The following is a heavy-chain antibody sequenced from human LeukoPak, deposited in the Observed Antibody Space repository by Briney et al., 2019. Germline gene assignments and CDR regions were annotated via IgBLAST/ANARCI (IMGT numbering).Heavy chain of an antibody. CDR2: FSSSSDYI. CDR1: GFTLSYYS. D-gene: IGHD4-17*01. V-gene: IGHV3-21*04. J-gene: IGHJ4*02. Sequence: GGSLRLSCAASGFTLSYYSMNWARQAPGKGLEWVSSFSSSSDYIKYADSVKGRFTISRDNAKDSLYLQMNSLRAEDTALYYCARDGYTVTTDYWGQGTLVTVSS. CDR3: ARDGYTVTTDY.